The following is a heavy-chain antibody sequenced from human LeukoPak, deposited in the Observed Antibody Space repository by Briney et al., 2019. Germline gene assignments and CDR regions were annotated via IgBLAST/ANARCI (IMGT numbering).Heavy chain of an antibody. V-gene: IGHV1-8*01. D-gene: IGHD5-12*01. CDR3: ARAPATGSHWFDP. CDR1: GFTFTSYD. CDR2: MNPNSGNT. J-gene: IGHJ5*02. Sequence: APVKVSCKASGFTFTSYDINWVRQATGQGLEWMGWMNPNSGNTGYAQQFQGRVTMTRNTSISTAYMELSSLTSEDTAVYYCARAPATGSHWFDPWGQGTLVTVSS.